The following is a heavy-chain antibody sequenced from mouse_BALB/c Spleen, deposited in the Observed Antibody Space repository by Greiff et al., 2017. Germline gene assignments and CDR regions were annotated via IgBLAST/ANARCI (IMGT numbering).Heavy chain of an antibody. Sequence: EVQLQQSGPELVKPGASVKISCKASGYTFTDYNMHWVKQSHGKSLEWIGYIYPYNGGTGYNQKFKSKATLTVDNSSSTAYMELRSLTSEDSAVYYCARSHYDPRYFDVWGAGTTVTVSS. CDR1: GYTFTDYN. CDR2: IYPYNGGT. D-gene: IGHD2-4*01. V-gene: IGHV1S29*02. J-gene: IGHJ1*01. CDR3: ARSHYDPRYFDV.